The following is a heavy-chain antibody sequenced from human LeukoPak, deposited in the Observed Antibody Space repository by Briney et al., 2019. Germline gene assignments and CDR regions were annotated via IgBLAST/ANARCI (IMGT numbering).Heavy chain of an antibody. J-gene: IGHJ4*02. D-gene: IGHD5-18*01. V-gene: IGHV3-74*01. Sequence: GGSLRLSCAASGFTFSNYWMHWVRQAPGKGLVWVSHIKSDGSSTSYADSVKGRFTISRDNAKNTLYLQMNSLRAEDTAVYYCAGVNSFGYFAAPMVVDYWGQGTLVTVSS. CDR1: GFTFSNYW. CDR2: IKSDGSST. CDR3: AGVNSFGYFAAPMVVDY.